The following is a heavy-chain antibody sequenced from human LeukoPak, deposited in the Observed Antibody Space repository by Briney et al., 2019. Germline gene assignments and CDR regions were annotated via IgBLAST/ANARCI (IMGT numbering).Heavy chain of an antibody. CDR2: IYYSGST. D-gene: IGHD3-16*01. CDR1: GGSISSYY. J-gene: IGHJ4*02. V-gene: IGHV4-59*01. CDR3: ARGYAPRVGVDY. Sequence: SETLSLTCTVSGGSISSYYWSWIRQPPGKGLEWIGYIYYSGSTNYNPSLKSRVTISVDTSKNQFSLKLSSVTAADTAVYYCARGYAPRVGVDYWGQGTLVTVPS.